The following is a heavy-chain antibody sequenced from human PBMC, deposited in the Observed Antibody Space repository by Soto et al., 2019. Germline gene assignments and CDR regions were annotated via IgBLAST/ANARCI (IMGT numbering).Heavy chain of an antibody. Sequence: EVQLLESGGGLVQPGGSLRLSCVVSGFTFGSYAMSWVRQAPEKGPEWVAILGGNGITTYYADSVKGRFTISGDKSKSTLFLQMNSLTADDTGVYYCAKALRPSLTFFDYMAVWGRGTSVTVSS. J-gene: IGHJ6*03. CDR2: LGGNGITT. CDR3: AKALRPSLTFFDYMAV. D-gene: IGHD2-2*01. V-gene: IGHV3-23*01. CDR1: GFTFGSYA.